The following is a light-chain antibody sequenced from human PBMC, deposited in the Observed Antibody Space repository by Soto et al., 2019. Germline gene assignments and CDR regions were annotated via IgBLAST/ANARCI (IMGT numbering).Light chain of an antibody. CDR2: SAS. J-gene: IGKJ3*01. CDR1: QSINNN. Sequence: EVGLTQSPGTLSLSPGERATLSCMASQSINNNLAWYQHKPGQAPRLLIYSASSRAAGIPDRFSGSGSRTDFTLTISRLEPEDCAVYYCQQYGTSRVTFGPGTKVDIK. V-gene: IGKV3-20*01. CDR3: QQYGTSRVT.